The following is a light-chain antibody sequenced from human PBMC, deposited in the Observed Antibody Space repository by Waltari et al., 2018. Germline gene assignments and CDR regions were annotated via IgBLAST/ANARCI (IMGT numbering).Light chain of an antibody. CDR1: QSVSSN. Sequence: EIVMTQSPATLSVSPGERATLSCRASQSVSSNLAWYQQKPGQAPRLLIYGASTRATGSPARFSGSGSGTEFTLTISSLQSEDCAVYYCQQYNNWPPTFGGGTKVEIK. CDR3: QQYNNWPPT. V-gene: IGKV3-15*01. J-gene: IGKJ4*01. CDR2: GAS.